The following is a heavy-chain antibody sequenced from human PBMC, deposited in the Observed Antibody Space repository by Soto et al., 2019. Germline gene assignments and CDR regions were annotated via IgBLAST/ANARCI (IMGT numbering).Heavy chain of an antibody. CDR2: ILPIFGTA. V-gene: IGHV1-69*18. CDR3: ARDRGHYGSGSYYNVDGEGDVDV. J-gene: IGHJ6*02. D-gene: IGHD3-10*01. Sequence: QVQLVQSGAEVKKPGSSVKVSCKASGGTFSSDAISWVRQAPGQGLEWMGRILPIFGTANYAQKFQGRVTITADESTSTAYMELSSLRSEDTAVYYCARDRGHYGSGSYYNVDGEGDVDVWGQGTTVTVSS. CDR1: GGTFSSDA.